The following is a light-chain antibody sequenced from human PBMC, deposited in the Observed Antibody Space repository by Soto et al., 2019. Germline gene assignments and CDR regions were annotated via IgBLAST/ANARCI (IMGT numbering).Light chain of an antibody. J-gene: IGKJ1*01. V-gene: IGKV3-15*01. Sequence: EIVMTQSPATLSVSPGERATLSCRASQSVSSNLAWYQQKPGQAPRLFIYGASTRATGIPARFSGSGSGTEFTLTIGSLQSEDFAVYYCQQYNNWPRTFGQGTKVEIK. CDR2: GAS. CDR1: QSVSSN. CDR3: QQYNNWPRT.